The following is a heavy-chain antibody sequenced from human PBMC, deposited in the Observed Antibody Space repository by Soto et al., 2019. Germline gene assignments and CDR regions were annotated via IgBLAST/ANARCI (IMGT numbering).Heavy chain of an antibody. D-gene: IGHD2-2*01. Sequence: EVQLAESGGGLVQPGGSLRLSCAASGFSFSRFWMSRVRQAPGKGLEWVARIKEDEGEKYYVDSVKGRFTISRDNAKNSLYLQMNSLRAEDTAVYYCARVPGGGLDVWGQGTTVIVSS. V-gene: IGHV3-7*01. CDR1: GFSFSRFW. CDR3: ARVPGGGLDV. CDR2: IKEDEGEK. J-gene: IGHJ6*02.